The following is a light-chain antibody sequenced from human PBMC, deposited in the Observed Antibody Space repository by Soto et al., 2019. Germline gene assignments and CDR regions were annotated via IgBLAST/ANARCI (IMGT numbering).Light chain of an antibody. CDR2: GAS. V-gene: IGKV3-20*01. J-gene: IGKJ2*01. Sequence: EIVLTQSPGTLSLSPGERATLSCRASQSVRSSYLAWYQQKPGQAPRLLIYGASSRATSITDRFSGSGSGTDFTLTISRLEPEAFAVYYCQQYPGYTFGQGTKLEIK. CDR3: QQYPGYT. CDR1: QSVRSSY.